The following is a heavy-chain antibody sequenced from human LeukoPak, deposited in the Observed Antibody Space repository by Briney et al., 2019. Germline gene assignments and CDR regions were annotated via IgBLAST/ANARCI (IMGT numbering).Heavy chain of an antibody. CDR2: IWYDGSNK. J-gene: IGHJ3*02. V-gene: IGHV3-33*03. D-gene: IGHD6-19*01. CDR1: GFTFSSYG. CDR3: ASSIAVAGEGAFDAFDI. Sequence: GGSLRLSCAASGFTFSSYGMHWVRQAPGKGLEWVAVIWYDGSNKYYADSVKGRFTISRDNAKNSLYLQMNSLRAEDTAVYYCASSIAVAGEGAFDAFDIWGQGTMVTVSS.